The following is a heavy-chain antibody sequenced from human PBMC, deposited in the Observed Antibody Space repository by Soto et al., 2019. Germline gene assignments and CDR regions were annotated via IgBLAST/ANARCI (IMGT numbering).Heavy chain of an antibody. CDR1: GSSITITYY. D-gene: IGHD6-13*01. CDR2: IHHSGSVFESGST. Sequence: LSLTCAVSGSSITITYYWGWVRQPPGKGLEWIGSIHHSGSVFESGSTHYNPSFKSRVTISADTSKNQFSLKLTSVTAADTAVYFCARNSSSSYFDYWGQGTLVTVSS. J-gene: IGHJ4*02. CDR3: ARNSSSSYFDY. V-gene: IGHV4-38-2*01.